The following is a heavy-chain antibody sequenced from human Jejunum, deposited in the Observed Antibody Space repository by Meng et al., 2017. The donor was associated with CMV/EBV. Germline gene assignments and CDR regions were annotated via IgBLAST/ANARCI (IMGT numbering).Heavy chain of an antibody. CDR3: AKVKSTYHYDSTTYYPNPLFDY. CDR1: A. J-gene: IGHJ4*02. V-gene: IGHV3-9*01. CDR2: ISWSSENI. D-gene: IGHD2/OR15-2a*01. Sequence: AMHWVRQVPGKGLQWVAGISWSSENIAYADYVQGRFTISRDNARNILYLQMHSLTADDTAVYYCAKVKSTYHYDSTTYYPNPLFDYWGQGTLVTVSS.